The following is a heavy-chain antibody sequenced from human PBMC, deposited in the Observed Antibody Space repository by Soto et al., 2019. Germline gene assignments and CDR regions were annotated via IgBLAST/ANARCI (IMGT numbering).Heavy chain of an antibody. V-gene: IGHV4-38-2*02. CDR2: IYHSGST. CDR3: ARDWGQRGFEILFDHYYGMDV. J-gene: IGHJ6*02. CDR1: GYSISSGYY. Sequence: SETLSLTCAVSGYSISSGYYWGWIRQPPGKGLEWIGSIYHSGSTYYNPSLKSRVTISVDTSKNQFSLTLSSVTAADTDVYYCARDWGQRGFEILFDHYYGMDVRGQGTTVTVSS. D-gene: IGHD3-16*01.